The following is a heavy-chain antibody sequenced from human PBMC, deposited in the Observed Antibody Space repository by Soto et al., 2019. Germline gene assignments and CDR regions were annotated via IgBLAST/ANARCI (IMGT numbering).Heavy chain of an antibody. D-gene: IGHD1-26*01. V-gene: IGHV4-59*01. CDR2: IYGTGTT. J-gene: IGHJ4*02. CDR3: AGFSSGTYLFGL. CDR1: DGSISSYY. Sequence: NPSETLSLTCTVSDGSISSYYWSWIRQPPGKGLEWIGYIYGTGTTNYAPSLKSRVTMSLHTSKNQFSLTLSSVTAADTAMYYCAGFSSGTYLFGLWGPGTLVTVSS.